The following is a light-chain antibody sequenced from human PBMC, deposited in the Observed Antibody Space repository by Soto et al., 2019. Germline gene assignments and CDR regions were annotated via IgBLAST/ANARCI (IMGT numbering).Light chain of an antibody. CDR1: NTDVGGYDY. CDR2: DVS. V-gene: IGLV2-11*01. Sequence: QSALTQPRSVSGSPGQSVTISCTGTNTDVGGYDYVSWYQQHPAKAPQLLIYDVSERPSGVPDRFSGSKSGNTASLTISGLQAEDEADYYCCSYAGSYTLVFGGGTQLTVL. J-gene: IGLJ7*01. CDR3: CSYAGSYTLV.